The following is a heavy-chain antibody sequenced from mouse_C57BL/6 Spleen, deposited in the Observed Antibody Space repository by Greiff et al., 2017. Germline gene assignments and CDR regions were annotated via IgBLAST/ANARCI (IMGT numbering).Heavy chain of an antibody. CDR3: ARTNYDGSSLWYFDV. J-gene: IGHJ1*03. D-gene: IGHD1-1*01. V-gene: IGHV5-17*01. CDR2: ISSGSSTI. Sequence: EVKLVESGGGLVKPGGSLKLSCAASGFTFSDYGMHWVRQAPEKGLEWVAYISSGSSTIYYADTVKGRFTISRDNAKNTLFLQMTSLRSEDTAMYYCARTNYDGSSLWYFDVWGTGTTVTVSS. CDR1: GFTFSDYG.